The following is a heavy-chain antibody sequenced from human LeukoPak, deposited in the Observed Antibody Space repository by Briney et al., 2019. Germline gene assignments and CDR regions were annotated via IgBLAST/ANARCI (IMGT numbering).Heavy chain of an antibody. CDR1: GFXFSSYS. Sequence: GGSLRLSCAASGFXFSSYSMNWVRQAPGKGLEWVSSISSSSSYIYYADSVKGRFTISRDNAKNSLYLQMNSLRAEDTAVYYCARAPAAGTWWFDPWGQGTLVTVSS. V-gene: IGHV3-21*01. CDR3: ARAPAAGTWWFDP. J-gene: IGHJ5*02. D-gene: IGHD6-13*01. CDR2: ISSSSSYI.